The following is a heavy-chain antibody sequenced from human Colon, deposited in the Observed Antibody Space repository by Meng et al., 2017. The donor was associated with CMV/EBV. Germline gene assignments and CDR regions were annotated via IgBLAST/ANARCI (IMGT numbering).Heavy chain of an antibody. D-gene: IGHD4-17*01. CDR2: VSRSGGST. Sequence: GESLKISCAASGFTFSNHTMSWVRQAPGKGLEWVSVVSRSGGSTYYADSVKGRFTISRDNAKNSLFLEMNSLRAEDMALYYCIKETSPGGADVWGQGTTVTVSS. CDR3: IKETSPGGADV. V-gene: IGHV3-23*01. CDR1: GFTFSNHT. J-gene: IGHJ6*02.